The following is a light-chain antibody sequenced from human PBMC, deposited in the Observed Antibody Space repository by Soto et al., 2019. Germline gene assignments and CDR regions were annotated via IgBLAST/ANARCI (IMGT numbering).Light chain of an antibody. V-gene: IGLV1-51*01. Sequence: QSVLTQPPSVSAAPVQRVTISCSGSSSNIGNNFVSWYQQLPGAAPKLRFYDNNKRPSGIPDRFSGSKSGTSATLGITGLQTGDEANYCCATWDNSLIVVFFGGGTKVTVL. CDR3: ATWDNSLIVVF. CDR2: DNN. J-gene: IGLJ2*01. CDR1: SSNIGNNF.